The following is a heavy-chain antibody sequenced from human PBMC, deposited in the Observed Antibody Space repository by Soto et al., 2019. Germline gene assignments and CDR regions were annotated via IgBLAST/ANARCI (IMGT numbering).Heavy chain of an antibody. V-gene: IGHV1-69*01. CDR3: ASGYRDY. Sequence: QVQLVQSGAAVKKPGSSVKVSCKASGGTFRSYAISWVRQATGQGLEWLGGIIPIFGTANYAQKFQGRVTITADEATSTAYMERSSLRSEDTAVYYCASGYRDYWGQGTLVTVSS. CDR1: GGTFRSYA. D-gene: IGHD5-12*01. CDR2: IIPIFGTA. J-gene: IGHJ4*02.